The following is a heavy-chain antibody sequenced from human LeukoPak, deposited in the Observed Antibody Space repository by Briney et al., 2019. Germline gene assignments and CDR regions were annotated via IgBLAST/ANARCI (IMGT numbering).Heavy chain of an antibody. V-gene: IGHV4-39*07. CDR1: GDSISSSSYY. J-gene: IGHJ4*02. D-gene: IGHD4-17*01. CDR3: ATYFYGEYGSYYFDY. Sequence: SETLSLTCTVSGDSISSSSYYWAWIRQPPGKGLEWIGSIYYSGGTNYNPSLKSRVTMSVDKSKNQFSLKLSSVTAADTAVYYCATYFYGEYGSYYFDYWGQGTLVTVSS. CDR2: IYYSGGT.